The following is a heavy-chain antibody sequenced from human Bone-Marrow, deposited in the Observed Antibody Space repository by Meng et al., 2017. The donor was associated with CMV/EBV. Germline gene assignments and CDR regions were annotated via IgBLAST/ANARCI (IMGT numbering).Heavy chain of an antibody. D-gene: IGHD1-26*01. CDR3: ARGRGYSGSRFDY. V-gene: IGHV4-34*01. CDR1: GGSFSGYY. J-gene: IGHJ4*02. CDR2: INHSGST. Sequence: SETLSLTCAVYGGSFSGYYWSWIRQPPGKGLEWIGEINHSGSTNYNPSLKSRVTISVDTSKNQFSLKLSSVTAADTAVYYCARGRGYSGSRFDYWGRGTLVTGSS.